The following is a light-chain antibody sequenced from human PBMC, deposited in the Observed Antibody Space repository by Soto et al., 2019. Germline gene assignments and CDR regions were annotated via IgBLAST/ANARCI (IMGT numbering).Light chain of an antibody. CDR3: QQYDSSWA. CDR1: HSVSSNY. V-gene: IGKV3-20*01. CDR2: GAS. Sequence: ESVLTQSPGTLSLSPGEGATLSCRASHSVSSNYLAWYQQKPGQAPRLLIYGASSRATGIPDRFSGSGSGTDFTLTISRLEPEDFAVYYCQQYDSSWAFGQGTKVEIK. J-gene: IGKJ1*01.